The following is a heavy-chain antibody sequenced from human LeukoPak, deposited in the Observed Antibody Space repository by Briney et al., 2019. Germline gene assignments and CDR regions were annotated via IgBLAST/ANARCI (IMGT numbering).Heavy chain of an antibody. CDR1: GGSISSGGYY. J-gene: IGHJ4*02. V-gene: IGHV4-30-2*01. Sequence: SETLSLTCTVSGGSISSGGYYWSWIRQPPGKGLEWIGYIYHSGSTYYNPSLQSRVTISVDTSKNQFSLKLSSVTAADTAVYYCASSHSSSWYLDYWGQGTLVTVSS. CDR3: ASSHSSSWYLDY. CDR2: IYHSGST. D-gene: IGHD6-13*01.